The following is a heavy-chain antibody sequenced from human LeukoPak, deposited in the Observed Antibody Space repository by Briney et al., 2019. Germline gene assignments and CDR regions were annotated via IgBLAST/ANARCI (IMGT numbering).Heavy chain of an antibody. J-gene: IGHJ6*02. D-gene: IGHD2/OR15-2a*01. V-gene: IGHV3-30*18. Sequence: GGSLRLSCAASGFTFSSYGMHWVRQAPGKGLEWVAVISYDGSNKYYADSVKGRFTISRDNSKNTLYLQMNSLRAEDTAVYYCAKEGFVISHYYYYGMDVWGQGTTVTVSS. CDR3: AKEGFVISHYYYYGMDV. CDR1: GFTFSSYG. CDR2: ISYDGSNK.